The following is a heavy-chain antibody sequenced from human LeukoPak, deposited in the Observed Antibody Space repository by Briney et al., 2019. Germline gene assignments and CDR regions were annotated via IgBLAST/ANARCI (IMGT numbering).Heavy chain of an antibody. V-gene: IGHV3-23*01. CDR3: VRVGGDCYFRRECYFQH. D-gene: IGHD2-21*02. Sequence: TGGSLRLSCAASGFTFSNYAMSWVRQAPGKGLEWVSALSGSGGSTYYADSVKGRFTISRDNSKNTLYLQMNSLGAEDTAVYYCVRVGGDCYFRRECYFQHWGQGTLVTVSS. J-gene: IGHJ1*01. CDR1: GFTFSNYA. CDR2: LSGSGGST.